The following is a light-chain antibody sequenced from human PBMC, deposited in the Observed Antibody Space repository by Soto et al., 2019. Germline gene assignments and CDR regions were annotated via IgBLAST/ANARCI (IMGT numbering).Light chain of an antibody. CDR1: RSDVGGYNY. Sequence: QSALTQPAAVSGSPGQSITISCTGTRSDVGGYNYVSWYQQHPGNAPKIMIYEVSNRPSGVSNRFSGSKYGNMASLAISVRQAEDEADYYCSSYTRSSTLVFCGGTKLTVL. CDR3: SSYTRSSTLV. CDR2: EVS. V-gene: IGLV2-14*01. J-gene: IGLJ3*02.